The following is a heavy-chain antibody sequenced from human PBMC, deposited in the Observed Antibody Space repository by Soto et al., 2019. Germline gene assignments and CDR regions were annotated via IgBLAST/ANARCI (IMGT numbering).Heavy chain of an antibody. V-gene: IGHV4-59*08. Sequence: QVQLQESGPGLVKPSETLSLTCTVSGGSISSYYWSWIRQPPGKGLEWIGYIYNSGSTNYNPSLKSRVTKSVDTSKNQFSLKLSSVTAADTAVYYCSSGSTGYSSSWYRYWGHGTLLTASS. CDR1: GGSISSYY. CDR2: IYNSGST. D-gene: IGHD6-13*01. J-gene: IGHJ4*01. CDR3: SSGSTGYSSSWYRY.